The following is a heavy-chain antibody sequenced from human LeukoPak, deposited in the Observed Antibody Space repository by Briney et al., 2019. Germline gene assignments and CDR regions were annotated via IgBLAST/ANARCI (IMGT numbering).Heavy chain of an antibody. D-gene: IGHD3-10*01. Sequence: PGGSLRLSCAASGFTFSSNEMSWVRQAPGKGLEWVSSISGGSTYYAYSGKGRVTISRDNSRKTLDLQMHSLRAEDTAVYYCAKASVWTMVRVVSYFDEWGQGIQVTVSS. CDR1: GFTFSSNE. J-gene: IGHJ4*02. V-gene: IGHV3-38-3*01. CDR2: ISGGST. CDR3: AKASVWTMVRVVSYFDE.